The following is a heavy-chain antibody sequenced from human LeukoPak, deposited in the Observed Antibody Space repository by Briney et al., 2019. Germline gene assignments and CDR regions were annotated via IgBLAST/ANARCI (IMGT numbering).Heavy chain of an antibody. Sequence: GGSLRLSCAVSGFTFSGFWMSWSRQAPGKGLEWVASINSDGSEGYYADVVKGRFTISRDNAKNSLYLQMNSLRAEDTAVYYCARDDYGDGDYYYYYGMDVWGQGTTVTVSS. V-gene: IGHV3-7*03. D-gene: IGHD4-17*01. CDR2: INSDGSEG. CDR3: ARDDYGDGDYYYYYGMDV. CDR1: GFTFSGFW. J-gene: IGHJ6*02.